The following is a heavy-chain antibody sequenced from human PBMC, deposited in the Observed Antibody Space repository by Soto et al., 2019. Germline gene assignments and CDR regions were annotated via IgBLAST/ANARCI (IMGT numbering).Heavy chain of an antibody. V-gene: IGHV3-11*06. J-gene: IGHJ4*02. CDR1: GFTFSDHY. Sequence: PGGSLRLSCAASGFTFSDHYMAWIRQGPGKGLEWLAYISGTSTYTSYADPVKGRFTISRDNAKNSVYLQMNSLRAEDSAVYFCAKWTRVLETAGIRHFDSWGQGTLVTVSS. CDR3: AKWTRVLETAGIRHFDS. CDR2: ISGTSTYT. D-gene: IGHD6-13*01.